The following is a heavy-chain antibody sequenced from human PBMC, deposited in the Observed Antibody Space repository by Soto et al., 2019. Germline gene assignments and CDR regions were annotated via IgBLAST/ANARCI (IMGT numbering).Heavy chain of an antibody. Sequence: SETLSLTCTVSGGSISSYYWSWIRQPPGKGLCWIGYIYYSGSTNYKPSLKSRVTITVDTSKNQFSLKLSSVTVADMAVYYCARASDYYDSSGYWWPFDYWGQGTLVTVSS. J-gene: IGHJ4*02. CDR1: GGSISSYY. CDR3: ARASDYYDSSGYWWPFDY. CDR2: IYYSGST. D-gene: IGHD3-22*01. V-gene: IGHV4-59*01.